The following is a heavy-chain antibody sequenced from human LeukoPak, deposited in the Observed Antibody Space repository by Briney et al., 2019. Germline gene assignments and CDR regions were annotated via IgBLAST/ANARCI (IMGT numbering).Heavy chain of an antibody. J-gene: IGHJ4*02. V-gene: IGHV1-2*02. CDR1: GYTFTGYY. Sequence: GASVKVPCKASGYTFTGYYIHWVRQAPGQGLEWMGWINPNSGGTYFAQKFQGRVTMTRDTSISTAYMELSRLRSDDTAVYYCARALGYSGYEDFDYWGQGTLVTVSS. D-gene: IGHD5-12*01. CDR3: ARALGYSGYEDFDY. CDR2: INPNSGGT.